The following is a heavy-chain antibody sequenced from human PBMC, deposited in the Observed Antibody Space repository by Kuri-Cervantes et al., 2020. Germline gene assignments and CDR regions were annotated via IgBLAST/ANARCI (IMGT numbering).Heavy chain of an antibody. CDR2: IIPIFGTA. CDR3: ARVHSGSYGWFDP. Sequence: GGSLRLSCKASGYTFTSYAMHWVRQAPGQRLEWMGGIIPIFGTANYAQKFQGRVTITADESTSTAYMELSSLRSEDTAVYYCARVHSGSYGWFDPWGQGTLVTVSS. J-gene: IGHJ5*02. V-gene: IGHV1-69*01. CDR1: GYTFTSYA. D-gene: IGHD1-26*01.